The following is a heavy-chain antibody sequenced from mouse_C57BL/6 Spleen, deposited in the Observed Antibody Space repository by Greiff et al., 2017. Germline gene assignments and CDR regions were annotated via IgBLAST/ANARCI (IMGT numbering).Heavy chain of an antibody. CDR3: ARPTMVTTDWYFDV. D-gene: IGHD2-2*01. CDR2: IDPSDSET. J-gene: IGHJ1*03. V-gene: IGHV1-52*01. CDR1: GYTFTSYW. Sequence: QVQLQQPGAELVRPGSSVKLSCKASGYTFTSYWMHWVKQRPIQGLEWIGNIDPSDSETHYNQKFKDKATLTVDKSSSTAYMQLSSLTSEDSAVYYCARPTMVTTDWYFDVWGTGTTVTVSS.